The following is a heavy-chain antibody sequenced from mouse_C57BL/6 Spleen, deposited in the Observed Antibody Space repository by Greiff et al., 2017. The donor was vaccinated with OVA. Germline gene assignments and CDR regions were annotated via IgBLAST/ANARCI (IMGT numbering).Heavy chain of an antibody. Sequence: QVQLQQPGAELVKPGASVKLSCKASGYTFTSYWMHWVKQRPGQGLEWIGEIDPSDGYTNYNEKFTGKATLTVDKSSSTAYMQLSSLTSEDSAVDYCATSIATVVATGYWGKGTTVTVSS. D-gene: IGHD1-1*01. CDR3: ATSIATVVATGY. V-gene: IGHV1-69*02. CDR1: GYTFTSYW. CDR2: IDPSDGYT. J-gene: IGHJ1*03.